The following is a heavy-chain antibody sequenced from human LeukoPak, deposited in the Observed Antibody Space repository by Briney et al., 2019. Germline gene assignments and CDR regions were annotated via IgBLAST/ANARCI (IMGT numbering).Heavy chain of an antibody. D-gene: IGHD5-24*01. J-gene: IGHJ4*02. CDR2: INPNSGAT. CDR3: APIGRAMATIREYYFDY. CDR1: GYTFTGYY. Sequence: ASVKVSCKASGYTFTGYYMHWLRQAPGQGLECMGWINPNSGATNYAQKFQGRVTMTRDTSISTAYMELSRLRSDDTAVYYCAPIGRAMATIREYYFDYWGQGTLVAVSS. V-gene: IGHV1-2*02.